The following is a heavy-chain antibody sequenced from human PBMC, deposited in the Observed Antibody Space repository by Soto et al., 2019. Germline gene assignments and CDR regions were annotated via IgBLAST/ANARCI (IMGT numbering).Heavy chain of an antibody. J-gene: IGHJ4*02. CDR1: GGSISSSSYY. CDR3: ARQSVPAAMILPPRFDY. Sequence: QLQLQESGPGLVKPSETLSLTCTVSGGSISSSSYYWGWIRQPPGKGLEWIGSIYYSGSTYYNPSLKSRVTISVDTSKNQFSLKLSSVTAADTAVYYCARQSVPAAMILPPRFDYWGQGTLVTVSS. CDR2: IYYSGST. D-gene: IGHD2-2*01. V-gene: IGHV4-39*01.